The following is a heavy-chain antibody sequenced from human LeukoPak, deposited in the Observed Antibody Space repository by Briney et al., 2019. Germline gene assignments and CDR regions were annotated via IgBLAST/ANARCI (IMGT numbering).Heavy chain of an antibody. CDR1: GLTLSSYS. Sequence: AGSLRLACGASGLTLSSYSMNWVRQAPGKGLEWVSYISSDSGTIYQADSVKGRFTISRDYAKNSLYLQMNSLRAEDTAVYHCARAAQPGFDPWGQGTLVIVSS. CDR2: ISSDSGTI. J-gene: IGHJ5*02. V-gene: IGHV3-48*01. CDR3: ARAAQPGFDP. D-gene: IGHD1-14*01.